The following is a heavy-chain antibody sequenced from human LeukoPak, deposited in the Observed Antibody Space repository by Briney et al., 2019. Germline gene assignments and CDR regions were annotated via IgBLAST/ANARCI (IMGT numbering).Heavy chain of an antibody. Sequence: SETLSLTCTVSGGSISSYYWSWIRQPPGKGLEWIGYIYYSGSTNYNPSLKSRVTISVDTSKNQFSPKLSSVTAADTAVYYCARVIGYSGYDAFDYWGQGTLVTVSS. CDR2: IYYSGST. CDR3: ARVIGYSGYDAFDY. D-gene: IGHD5-12*01. J-gene: IGHJ4*02. V-gene: IGHV4-59*01. CDR1: GGSISSYY.